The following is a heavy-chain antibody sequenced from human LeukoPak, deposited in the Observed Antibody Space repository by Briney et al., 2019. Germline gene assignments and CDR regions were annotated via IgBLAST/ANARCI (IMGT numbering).Heavy chain of an antibody. D-gene: IGHD3-16*01. CDR2: ITYDGSNK. J-gene: IGHJ4*02. CDR3: ARDPHLSYAHFDY. Sequence: GGSLRLSCAASGFTFSSYAMHWVRQAPGKGLEWVAVITYDGSNKYYADSVKGRFTISRDNSKNTLYLQMNSLRAEDTAVYYCARDPHLSYAHFDYWGQGTLVTVSS. V-gene: IGHV3-30*04. CDR1: GFTFSSYA.